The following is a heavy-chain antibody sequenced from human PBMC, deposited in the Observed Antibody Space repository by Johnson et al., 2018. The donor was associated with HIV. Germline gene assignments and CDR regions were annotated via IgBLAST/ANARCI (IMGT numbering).Heavy chain of an antibody. D-gene: IGHD7-27*01. CDR2: ISYDGSNK. Sequence: QVQLVESGGGVVQPGGSLRLSCAASGFTFSSYAMHWVRQAPGKGLEWVAVISYDGSNKYYADSVKGRFTISRDNSKNTLYLQMNSLRAEDTAVYYCAKAVTGEGAFDIWGQGTMVTVSS. CDR3: AKAVTGEGAFDI. CDR1: GFTFSSYA. V-gene: IGHV3-30*04. J-gene: IGHJ3*02.